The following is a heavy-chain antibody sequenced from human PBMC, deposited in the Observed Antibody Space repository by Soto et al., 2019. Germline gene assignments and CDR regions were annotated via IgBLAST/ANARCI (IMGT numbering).Heavy chain of an antibody. Sequence: QLQLQESGPGLVKPSETLSLTCTVSGGSISSSNYHWGWIRQPPGKGLEWIGSMYYSGSAYYNPSLKRRVTITVDKSKNQFPLKLTSVTAADTALYHCARHVGNSPPGSWGQGTLVTVSS. CDR2: MYYSGSA. CDR1: GGSISSSNYH. CDR3: ARHVGNSPPGS. J-gene: IGHJ4*02. V-gene: IGHV4-39*01. D-gene: IGHD1-26*01.